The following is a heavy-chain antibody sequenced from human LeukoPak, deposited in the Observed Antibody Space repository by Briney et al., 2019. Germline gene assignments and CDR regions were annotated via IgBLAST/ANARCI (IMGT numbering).Heavy chain of an antibody. CDR3: ARGVIVPAATPHFEH. V-gene: IGHV4-30-4*01. Sequence: ASETLSLTCTVSGGSISSGDYYWSWIRQPPGKGLEWIGYIYYSGSTYYNPSLKSRVTMSVDTSKNQFSLNLSSVIAADTAVYYRARGVIVPAATPHFEHWGQGTLVTVSS. D-gene: IGHD2-2*01. CDR1: GGSISSGDYY. J-gene: IGHJ4*02. CDR2: IYYSGST.